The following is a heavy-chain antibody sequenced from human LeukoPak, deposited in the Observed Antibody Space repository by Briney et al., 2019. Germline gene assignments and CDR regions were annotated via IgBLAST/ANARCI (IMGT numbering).Heavy chain of an antibody. CDR1: GYTFTSYA. Sequence: ASVKVSCKASGYTFTSYAMHWVRQAPGQRLEWMGWINAGNGNTKYSQKFQGRVTITRDTSVSTAYMELSSLRSEDTAVYYCVGSGPNYYYYYYGMDVWGQGTTVTVSS. D-gene: IGHD1-1*01. J-gene: IGHJ6*02. V-gene: IGHV1-3*01. CDR3: VGSGPNYYYYYYGMDV. CDR2: INAGNGNT.